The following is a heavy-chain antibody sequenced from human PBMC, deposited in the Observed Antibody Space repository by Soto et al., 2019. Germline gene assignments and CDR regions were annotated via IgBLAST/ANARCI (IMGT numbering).Heavy chain of an antibody. D-gene: IGHD5-12*01. J-gene: IGHJ4*02. V-gene: IGHV1-69*13. CDR3: VRVVAIPGYPXY. CDR2: IVPIVDTS. CDR1: GGTFSSYA. Sequence: SVKVSCKTSGGTFSSYAISWVRQAPGQGLEWMGGIVPIVDTSTYAQKFQGRVTITADESTSTAYMELSSLRSDDTAIYYCVRVVAIPGYPXYWGRGTLVTVSS.